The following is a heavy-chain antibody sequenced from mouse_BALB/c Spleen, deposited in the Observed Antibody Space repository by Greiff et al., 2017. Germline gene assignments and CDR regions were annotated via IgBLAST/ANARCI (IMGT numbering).Heavy chain of an antibody. CDR1: GYTFTDYE. D-gene: IGHD2-1*01. J-gene: IGHJ2*01. V-gene: IGHV1-15*01. CDR3: TRETYGNYFDY. CDR2: IDPETGGT. Sequence: VKLMESGAELVRPGASVTLSCKASGYTFTDYEMHWVKQTPVHGLEWIGAIDPETGGTAYNQKFKGKATLTADKSSSTAYMELRSLTSEDSAVYYCTRETYGNYFDYWGQGTTLTVSS.